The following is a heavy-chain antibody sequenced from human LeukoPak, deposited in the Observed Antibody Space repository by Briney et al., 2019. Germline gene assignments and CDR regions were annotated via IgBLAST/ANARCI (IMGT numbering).Heavy chain of an antibody. J-gene: IGHJ6*04. CDR2: IYISGST. CDR3: ARHRRWVPMDV. D-gene: IGHD2-2*01. CDR1: GGSISSSSYY. V-gene: IGHV4-61*05. Sequence: SETLSLTCTVSGGSISSSSYYWSWIRQPPGKGLEWIGYIYISGSTNYNPSLRSRVTISVDTSNNQFSLKLSSVTAADTAVYYCARHRRWVPMDVWGKGTTVTVSS.